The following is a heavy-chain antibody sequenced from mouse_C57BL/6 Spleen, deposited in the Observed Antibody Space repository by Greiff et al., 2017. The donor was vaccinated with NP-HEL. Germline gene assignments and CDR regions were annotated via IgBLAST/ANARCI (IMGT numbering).Heavy chain of an antibody. CDR2: ISYSGST. J-gene: IGHJ3*01. CDR3: ARESGSSPFAY. Sequence: EVMLVESGPGMVKPSQSLSLTCTVTGYSITSGYDWHWIRHFPGNKLEWMGYISYSGSTNYNPSLKSRISITHDTSKNHFFLKLNSVTTEDTATYYCARESGSSPFAYWGQGTLVTVSA. V-gene: IGHV3-1*01. D-gene: IGHD1-1*01. CDR1: GYSITSGYD.